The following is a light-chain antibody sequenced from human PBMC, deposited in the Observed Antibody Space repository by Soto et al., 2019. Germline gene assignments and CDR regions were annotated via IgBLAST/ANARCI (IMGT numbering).Light chain of an antibody. V-gene: IGKV1-5*01. CDR3: QQYNSYSWT. Sequence: DIQMTQSPSTLAASLGDRVTITCRASQSISYWLAWYQQKPGKAPTLLIYDASTLESGVPSRFRGSGFGTDFTLTISTLQPEDFGTYYCQQYNSYSWTFGQGTKVDIK. J-gene: IGKJ1*01. CDR1: QSISYW. CDR2: DAS.